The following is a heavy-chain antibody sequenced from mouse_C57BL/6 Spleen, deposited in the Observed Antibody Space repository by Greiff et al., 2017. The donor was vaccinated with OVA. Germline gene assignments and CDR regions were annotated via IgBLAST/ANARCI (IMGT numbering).Heavy chain of an antibody. D-gene: IGHD2-5*01. V-gene: IGHV1-81*01. CDR2: IYPRSGNT. J-gene: IGHJ1*03. Sequence: QVQLQQSGAELARPGASVKLSCKASGYTFTSYGISWVKQRTGQGLEWIGEIYPRSGNTYYNEKFKGKATLTADKSSSTAYMGLRSLTSEDSAVYFCARGDSNGYFDVWGTGTTGTVSS. CDR3: ARGDSNGYFDV. CDR1: GYTFTSYG.